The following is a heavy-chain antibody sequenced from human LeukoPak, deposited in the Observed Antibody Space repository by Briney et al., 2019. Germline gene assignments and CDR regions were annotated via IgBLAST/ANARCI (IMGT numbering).Heavy chain of an antibody. V-gene: IGHV1-46*01. Sequence: ASVKVSCKASGYSFTNYYIHWVRQAPGQGLEWMGIINPSGGSTDYAQKFQGRVTMTRDTSTSTVYMELSSLRAEDTAVYYCAGDSKSLGVVVVAASYFFDYWGQGTLVTVSS. J-gene: IGHJ4*02. CDR2: INPSGGST. CDR1: GYSFTNYY. CDR3: AGDSKSLGVVVVAASYFFDY. D-gene: IGHD2-15*01.